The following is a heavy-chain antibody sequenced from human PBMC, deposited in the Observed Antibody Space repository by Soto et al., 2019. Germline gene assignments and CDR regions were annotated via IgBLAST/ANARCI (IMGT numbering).Heavy chain of an antibody. D-gene: IGHD3-10*01. Sequence: EVQLVESGGGLVKPGGSLRLSCAASGFTFSSQGMNWVRQAPGKGLEWVSFVSGSSSYTLYADSVKGRFTISRDNAKNSLDLQMNGLRAEDTAVYYCARGGMVRGYDYWGQGTLVTVSS. J-gene: IGHJ4*02. CDR2: VSGSSSYT. CDR1: GFTFSSQG. V-gene: IGHV3-21*01. CDR3: ARGGMVRGYDY.